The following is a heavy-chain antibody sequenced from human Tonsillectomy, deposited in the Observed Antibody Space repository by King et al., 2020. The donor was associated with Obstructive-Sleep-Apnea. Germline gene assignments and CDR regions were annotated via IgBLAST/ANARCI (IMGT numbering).Heavy chain of an antibody. CDR2: LFSNDEK. Sequence: VTLKESGPVLVKPTETLTLTCTVSGFSLSNARMGVSWIRQPPGNALEWLAHLFSNDEKSYSTSLKSRITISKDTPKSPVVLTMTNIDPVDTTTYYCARIWKWELPTRGWFDPWGQGTLVTVSS. CDR3: ARIWKWELPTRGWFDP. J-gene: IGHJ5*02. V-gene: IGHV2-26*01. CDR1: GFSLSNARMG. D-gene: IGHD1-26*01.